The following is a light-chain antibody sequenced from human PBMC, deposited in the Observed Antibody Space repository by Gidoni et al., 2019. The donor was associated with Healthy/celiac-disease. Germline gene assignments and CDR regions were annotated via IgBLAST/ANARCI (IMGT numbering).Light chain of an antibody. V-gene: IGKV1-12*01. J-gene: IGKJ5*01. CDR1: QGISSC. CDR3: QQDNSLHIT. Sequence: DIQRTHSPSSVSASVGDRVTITCRASQGISSCLAWYQQKPGKAPNLLIYAASSVQSGVPSRFSGSGCGADFTITISRLQHEDFANYYCQQDNSLHITFGQGTRLEIK. CDR2: AAS.